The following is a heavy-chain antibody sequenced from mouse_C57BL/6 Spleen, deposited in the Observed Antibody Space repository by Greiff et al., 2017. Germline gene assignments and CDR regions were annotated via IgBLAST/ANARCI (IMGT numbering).Heavy chain of an antibody. CDR3: ARREIDGHYAMDY. Sequence: VQLQQPGAELVKPGASVKLSCKASGYTFTSYWMHWVKQRPGRGLEWIGRIDPKSGGTKYNEKFKSKATLTVDKPSSTAYMQLSSLTSEDSAVYYCARREIDGHYAMDYWGQGTSVTVSS. V-gene: IGHV1-72*01. J-gene: IGHJ4*01. CDR2: IDPKSGGT. CDR1: GYTFTSYW. D-gene: IGHD2-3*01.